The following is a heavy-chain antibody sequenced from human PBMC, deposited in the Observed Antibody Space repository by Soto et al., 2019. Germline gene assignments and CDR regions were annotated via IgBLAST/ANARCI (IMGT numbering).Heavy chain of an antibody. CDR1: SGSISNVSFY. V-gene: IGHV4-31*03. CDR3: ASSNLIDYYGSEHYFDS. Sequence: SETLSLTCTVSSGSISNVSFYWSWIRQQPGKGLEWIGYLYNTGNTYYNPSLKSRVTISVDASKSQFSLKLSSVTAADTAVYFCASSNLIDYYGSEHYFDSWGRGTQVTVSS. CDR2: LYNTGNT. D-gene: IGHD3-10*01. J-gene: IGHJ4*02.